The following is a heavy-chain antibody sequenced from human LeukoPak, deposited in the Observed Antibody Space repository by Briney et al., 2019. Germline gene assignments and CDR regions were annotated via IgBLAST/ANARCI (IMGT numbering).Heavy chain of an antibody. CDR2: IIPIFGTA. CDR1: GGTFSSYA. Sequence: SVKVSCKASGGTFSSYAISWVRQALGQGLEWMGGIIPIFGTANYAQKFQGRVTITTDESTSTAYMELSSLRSEDTAVYYCAREVRIAAAGPDAFDIWGQGTMVTVSS. V-gene: IGHV1-69*05. J-gene: IGHJ3*02. D-gene: IGHD6-13*01. CDR3: AREVRIAAAGPDAFDI.